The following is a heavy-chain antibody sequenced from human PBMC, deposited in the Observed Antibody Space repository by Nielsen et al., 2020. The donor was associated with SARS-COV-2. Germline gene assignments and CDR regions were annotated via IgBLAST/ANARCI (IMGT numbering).Heavy chain of an antibody. Sequence: SETLSLTCTVSGGSITAVNSGWVWIRQSPGKGLEWIGRRFYSGRTEYNASLRSRVTISADTSKNQFSLTLTSVTAADAAVYYCARRMNNFGSDFWGQGIPVTVSS. D-gene: IGHD1/OR15-1a*01. CDR3: ARRMNNFGSDF. J-gene: IGHJ4*02. V-gene: IGHV4-39*01. CDR2: RFYSGRT. CDR1: GGSITAVNSG.